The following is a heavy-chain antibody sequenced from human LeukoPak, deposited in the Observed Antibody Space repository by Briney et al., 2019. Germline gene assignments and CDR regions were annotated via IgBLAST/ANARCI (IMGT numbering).Heavy chain of an antibody. J-gene: IGHJ4*02. Sequence: PSATLSLTCTVSGGSISSSNYYWGWIRQPPGKGLEWFGSISYGGSTYYNPSLKSRVTISVDTSKIQFSLRLSSVTATDTAVYYCARVAISSDGRVGIDYWGQGTLVTVSS. CDR2: ISYGGST. CDR1: GGSISSSNYY. CDR3: ARVAISSDGRVGIDY. D-gene: IGHD1-26*01. V-gene: IGHV4-39*07.